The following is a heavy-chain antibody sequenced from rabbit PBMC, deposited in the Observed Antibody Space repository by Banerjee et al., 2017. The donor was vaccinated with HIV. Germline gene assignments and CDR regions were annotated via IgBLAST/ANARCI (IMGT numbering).Heavy chain of an antibody. CDR3: ARDLPGPIYVFDL. D-gene: IGHD3-1*01. CDR2: IYAASGSA. J-gene: IGHJ4*01. Sequence: QLKETGGGLVQPGGSLTLSCKASGFDFSYYYMSWVRQAPGKGLEWIGIIYAASGSAYYASWVHGRFTISSDNAQNTVDLQMNSLAAADTATYFCARDLPGPIYVFDLWGQGTLVTVS. V-gene: IGHV1S7*01. CDR1: GFDFSYYY.